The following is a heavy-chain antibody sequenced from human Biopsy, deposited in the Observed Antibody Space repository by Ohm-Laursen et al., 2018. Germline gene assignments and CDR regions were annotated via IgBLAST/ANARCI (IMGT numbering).Heavy chain of an antibody. CDR2: IYTSGIT. J-gene: IGHJ6*02. CDR1: GGSLSSYS. CDR3: ARGSGYFKLDV. V-gene: IGHV4-4*07. D-gene: IGHD5-12*01. Sequence: TLSLTCTVSGGSLSSYSWSWIRQPAGKGLEWIGQIYTSGITNYNPSLKSRVTMSVDTSKNKFSLRVSSVTAADTAIYYCARGSGYFKLDVWGQGTTVTVSS.